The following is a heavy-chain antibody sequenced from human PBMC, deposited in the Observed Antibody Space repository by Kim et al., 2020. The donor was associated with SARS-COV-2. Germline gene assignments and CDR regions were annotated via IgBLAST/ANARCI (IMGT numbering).Heavy chain of an antibody. CDR2: IYYRGST. Sequence: SETLSLTCTVSGGSISTKSNYWGWIRQPPGKGLECIWTIYYRGSTDYNPSLKSRVTVSVDTSKNQFSLKLTSITAADTAVYYCARLPNGIYSHFDFWGQG. V-gene: IGHV4-39*01. J-gene: IGHJ4*02. D-gene: IGHD1-26*01. CDR1: GGSISTKSNY. CDR3: ARLPNGIYSHFDF.